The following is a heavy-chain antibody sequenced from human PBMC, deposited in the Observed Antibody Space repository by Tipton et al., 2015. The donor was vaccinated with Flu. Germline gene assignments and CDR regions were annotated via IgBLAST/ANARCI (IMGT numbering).Heavy chain of an antibody. J-gene: IGHJ4*02. CDR2: ISSSGSTI. CDR3: ASGDFWSGYYTDY. CDR1: GFTFSSYE. D-gene: IGHD3-3*01. Sequence: SLRLSCAASGFTFSSYEMNWVRQAPGKGLEWVSYISSSGSTIYYADSVKGRFTIPRDNAKNSLYLQMNSLRAEDTAVYYCASGDFWSGYYTDYWGQGTLVTVSS. V-gene: IGHV3-48*03.